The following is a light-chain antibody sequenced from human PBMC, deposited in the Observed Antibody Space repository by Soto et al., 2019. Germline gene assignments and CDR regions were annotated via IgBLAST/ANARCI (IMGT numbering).Light chain of an antibody. CDR3: SSYTSSSTVI. CDR2: DVR. J-gene: IGLJ2*01. Sequence: QSVLTQPASVSGSPGQSITISCSGTSSDVGNYNYVTWYQQHPGKAPKRIIYDVRNRPSGISNRFSGSKSGNTASLTISGLQAEDEANYYCSSYTSSSTVIFGGGTKVTVL. CDR1: SSDVGNYNY. V-gene: IGLV2-14*01.